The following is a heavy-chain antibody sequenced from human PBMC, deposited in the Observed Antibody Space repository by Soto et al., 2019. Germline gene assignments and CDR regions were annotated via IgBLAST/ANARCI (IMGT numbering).Heavy chain of an antibody. CDR2: IFYRGGT. CDR1: GASISTHS. CDR3: LRLQMLEKVIKD. D-gene: IGHD3-10*01. Sequence: SETLSLTCTVSGASISTHSWSWHRQPPGTGLQWIGYIFYRGGTAYNPSLKSRVTISLDMSKKQFSLNLSSVTAADTATYYSLRLQMLEKVIKDWCQGTLVTFP. V-gene: IGHV4-59*03. J-gene: IGHJ4*02.